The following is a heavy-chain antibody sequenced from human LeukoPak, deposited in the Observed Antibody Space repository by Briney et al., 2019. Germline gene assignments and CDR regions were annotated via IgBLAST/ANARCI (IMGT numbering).Heavy chain of an antibody. J-gene: IGHJ4*02. D-gene: IGHD3-22*01. Sequence: GGSLRLSCAASGFTFSSYVITWVRQAPGKGLEWVAVISYDGSNKYYADSVKGRFTISRDNSKNTLYLQMNSLRAEDTSVYYCARDTLVYDSSGYYFGDFDYWGQGTLVTVSS. CDR3: ARDTLVYDSSGYYFGDFDY. CDR2: ISYDGSNK. V-gene: IGHV3-30-3*01. CDR1: GFTFSSYV.